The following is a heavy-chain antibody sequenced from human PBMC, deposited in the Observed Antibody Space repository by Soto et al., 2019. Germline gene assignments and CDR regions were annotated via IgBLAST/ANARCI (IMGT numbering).Heavy chain of an antibody. CDR1: GFTFTSYW. V-gene: IGHV3-7*01. J-gene: IGHJ6*02. CDR2: INGDGSEK. Sequence: EVRLVESGGGLVQPGGSLRLSCVASGFTFTSYWMSWVRQAPGKGLEWVANINGDGSEKKYVDSVKGRFTISRDNANNSVYLQMNSLRAEDTALYYCGRDEVRNGVGVWGQGTTVTVSS. CDR3: GRDEVRNGVGV.